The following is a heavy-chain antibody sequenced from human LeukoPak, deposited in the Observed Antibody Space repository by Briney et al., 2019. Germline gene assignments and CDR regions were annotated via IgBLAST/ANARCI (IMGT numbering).Heavy chain of an antibody. CDR1: GFTFSSYG. J-gene: IGHJ4*02. V-gene: IGHV3-30*02. CDR2: IRYDGSNK. D-gene: IGHD3-22*01. CDR3: ARDVDYYDSSGPYYFDY. Sequence: GGSLRLSCAASGFTFSSYGMHWVRQAPGKGLEWVAFIRYDGSNKYYADSVKGRFTISGDNAKNSLYLQMNSLRAEDTAVYYCARDVDYYDSSGPYYFDYWGQGTLVTVSS.